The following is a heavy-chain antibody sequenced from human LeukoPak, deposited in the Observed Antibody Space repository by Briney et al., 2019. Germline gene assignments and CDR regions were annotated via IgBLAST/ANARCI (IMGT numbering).Heavy chain of an antibody. J-gene: IGHJ4*02. CDR1: GFTFGDYA. CDR3: TREVGQWLNEPPVLDY. CDR2: IRSKAYGGTT. D-gene: IGHD6-19*01. V-gene: IGHV3-49*03. Sequence: GGSLRLSCTASGFTFGDYAMSWFRQAPGKGLEWVGFIRSKAYGGTTEYAASVKGRFTISRDDSKSIAYLQMNSLKTEDTAVYYCTREVGQWLNEPPVLDYWGQGTLVTVSS.